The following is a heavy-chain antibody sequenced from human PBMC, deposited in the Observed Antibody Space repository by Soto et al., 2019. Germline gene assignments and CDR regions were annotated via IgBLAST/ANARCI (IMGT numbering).Heavy chain of an antibody. J-gene: IGHJ5*02. CDR2: IYWDDDK. D-gene: IGHD3-16*01. CDR3: AHIPNYYQYDWFDP. Sequence: QITLNESGPTLVKPTQTLTLTCTFSGFSLTTRGVGVGWIRQPPGKALECLALIYWDDDKRYSPSLQSRLSITKDTSKNQVVLTMTHVDPVDTATYYCAHIPNYYQYDWFDPWGQGTLVSVSS. CDR1: GFSLTTRGVG. V-gene: IGHV2-5*02.